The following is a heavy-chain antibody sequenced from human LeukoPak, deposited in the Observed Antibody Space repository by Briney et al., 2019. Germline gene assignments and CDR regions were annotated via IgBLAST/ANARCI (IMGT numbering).Heavy chain of an antibody. J-gene: IGHJ3*02. V-gene: IGHV3-9*01. CDR2: ISWYSGSI. Sequence: GGSLRLSCAASGFTFDDYAMHWVRQAPGKRLEWVSGISWYSGSIGYADSVKGRFTISRDNAKNSLYLQMHSLRAEDTALYYCAKDMGGNSEDAFDIWGQGTMVTVSS. CDR3: AKDMGGNSEDAFDI. CDR1: GFTFDDYA. D-gene: IGHD4-23*01.